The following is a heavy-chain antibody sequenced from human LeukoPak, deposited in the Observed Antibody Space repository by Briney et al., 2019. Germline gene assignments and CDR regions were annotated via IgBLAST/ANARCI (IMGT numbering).Heavy chain of an antibody. J-gene: IGHJ4*02. CDR1: GFVFGDYG. Sequence: GRPLRLSCAASGFVFGDYGMHWVRQAPGKGLEWVTMVRNDGSDKYYADSVKGRFTISRDNSKNTLYLQMNSLRPEDTAVYYCAKHYYGSGSQKYYFDYWGQGTLVTVSS. CDR2: VRNDGSDK. D-gene: IGHD3-10*01. CDR3: AKHYYGSGSQKYYFDY. V-gene: IGHV3-30*02.